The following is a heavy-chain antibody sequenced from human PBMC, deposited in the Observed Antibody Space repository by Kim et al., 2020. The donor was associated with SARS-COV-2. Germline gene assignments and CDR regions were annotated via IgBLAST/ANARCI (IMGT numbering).Heavy chain of an antibody. V-gene: IGHV1-46*01. D-gene: IGHD3-22*01. J-gene: IGHJ6*02. CDR2: INPSCGST. Sequence: ASVKVSCKASGYTFTSYYMHWVRQAPGQGLEWMGIINPSCGSTSYAQKFQGRVTMTRDTSTSTVYMELSSLRSEDTAVYYCARDLTMIVGKYYYGMDVWGQGTTVTVSS. CDR1: GYTFTSYY. CDR3: ARDLTMIVGKYYYGMDV.